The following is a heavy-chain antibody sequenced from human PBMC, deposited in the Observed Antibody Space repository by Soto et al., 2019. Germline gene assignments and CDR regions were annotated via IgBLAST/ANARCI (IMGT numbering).Heavy chain of an antibody. Sequence: QVQLVQSGAEVKKPGSSGKVSCKASGGTFSSYAISWVRQAPGQGLEWMGGIIPIFGTANYAQKFQGRVTITADESTSTAYMELSSLRSEDTAVYYCAAAVWFGELTHYFDYWGQGTLVTVSS. V-gene: IGHV1-69*01. CDR1: GGTFSSYA. D-gene: IGHD3-10*01. J-gene: IGHJ4*02. CDR2: IIPIFGTA. CDR3: AAAVWFGELTHYFDY.